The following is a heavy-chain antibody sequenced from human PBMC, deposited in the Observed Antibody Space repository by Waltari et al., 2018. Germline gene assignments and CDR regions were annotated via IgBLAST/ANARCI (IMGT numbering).Heavy chain of an antibody. CDR3: ARGTSHDYIWGSYRYPELDY. CDR1: GYSISSGYY. J-gene: IGHJ4*02. V-gene: IGHV4-38-2*01. Sequence: QVQLQESGPGLVKPSETLSLTCAVSGYSISSGYYWGWIRQPPGKGLEWIGRIYHSGSTYYNPSLKSRVTISVDTSKNQFSLKLSSVTAADTAVYYCARGTSHDYIWGSYRYPELDYWGQGTLVTVSS. D-gene: IGHD3-16*02. CDR2: IYHSGST.